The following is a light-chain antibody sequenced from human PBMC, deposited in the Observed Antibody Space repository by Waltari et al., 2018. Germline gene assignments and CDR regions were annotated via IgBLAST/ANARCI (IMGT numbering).Light chain of an antibody. CDR2: GAS. CDR1: QSVTRA. Sequence: SCRTSQSVTRALAWYQQKPGQAPRLLIYGASNRATGIPDRFSGSGSGTDLSLTISSLEPEDFAVYYCQHYLRLPVTFGQGTKVEVK. J-gene: IGKJ1*01. CDR3: QHYLRLPVT. V-gene: IGKV3-20*01.